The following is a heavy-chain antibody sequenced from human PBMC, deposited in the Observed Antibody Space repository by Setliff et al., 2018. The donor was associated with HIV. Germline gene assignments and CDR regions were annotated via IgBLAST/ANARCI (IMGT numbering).Heavy chain of an antibody. CDR2: ISSSSSYI. CDR1: GFTFSSYS. Sequence: GGSLRLSCAASGFTFSSYSMNWVRQAPGKGLEWVSSISSSSSYIYYADSGKGRFTISRDNAKNSLYLQMNTLRAEDTAVYFCARSPYGDYGLDYWGQGTLVTVSS. J-gene: IGHJ4*02. D-gene: IGHD4-17*01. V-gene: IGHV3-21*01. CDR3: ARSPYGDYGLDY.